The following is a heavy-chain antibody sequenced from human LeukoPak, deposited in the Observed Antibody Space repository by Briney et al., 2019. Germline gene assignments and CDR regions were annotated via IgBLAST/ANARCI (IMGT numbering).Heavy chain of an antibody. D-gene: IGHD3-3*01. V-gene: IGHV4-39*01. Sequence: SETLSLTCTVSGGSISTSSYYWGWIRQPRGKGLEWIGSLYYSGSTYYNPSLKSRATISVDTSKNQFSLKLSSVTAADTAVYYCARRSRGAAIFQYFDYWSQGTLVTVSS. CDR3: ARRSRGAAIFQYFDY. CDR2: LYYSGST. J-gene: IGHJ4*02. CDR1: GGSISTSSYY.